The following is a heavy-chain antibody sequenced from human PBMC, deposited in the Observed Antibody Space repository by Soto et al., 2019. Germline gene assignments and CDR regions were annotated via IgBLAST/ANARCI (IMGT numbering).Heavy chain of an antibody. CDR2: IKSDGSGT. V-gene: IGHV3-74*03. CDR3: VRGDGGQSDGNGYLGRH. J-gene: IGHJ4*02. Sequence: EVQLVESGGGLVQPGGSLTLSCVASGFTFSSYGMHWVRQAPGKGLVWVSRIKSDGSGTMYADSVKGRITISRANARNTLYLQRNSLRVQDTTVYFCVRGDGGQSDGNGYLGRHWGQGPLVTVSS. D-gene: IGHD5-18*01. CDR1: GFTFSSYG.